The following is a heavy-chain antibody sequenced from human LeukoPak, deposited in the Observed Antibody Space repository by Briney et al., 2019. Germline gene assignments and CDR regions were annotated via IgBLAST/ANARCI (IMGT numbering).Heavy chain of an antibody. J-gene: IGHJ4*02. D-gene: IGHD6-13*01. Sequence: GESLQISCKGSGYDFTNYFIAWVRQMPGKGLEWMGIINPGDADTRYSPSFQGQVTISADKSITTAYLQWSSLKASDTAMYYCARPSWIAAAGTSYFGNWGQGTLVTVSS. CDR1: GYDFTNYF. V-gene: IGHV5-51*01. CDR2: INPGDADT. CDR3: ARPSWIAAAGTSYFGN.